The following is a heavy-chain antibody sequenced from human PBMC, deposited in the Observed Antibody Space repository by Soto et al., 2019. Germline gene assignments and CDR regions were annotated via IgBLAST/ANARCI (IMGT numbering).Heavy chain of an antibody. D-gene: IGHD3-16*01. CDR2: ISPYSGNT. V-gene: IGHV1-18*01. CDR1: GYNFVNYG. CDR3: AMVDNYVTPTPQDV. Sequence: QVQLVQTGDEVRKPGSSVKVSCKASGYNFVNYGIAWVRHAPGQGLQWMGWISPYSGNTHYASKVQGRLTMTTDTSTSTASMDLGGLTSDDTAVYDCAMVDNYVTPTPQDVWGQGTTVTVSS. J-gene: IGHJ6*02.